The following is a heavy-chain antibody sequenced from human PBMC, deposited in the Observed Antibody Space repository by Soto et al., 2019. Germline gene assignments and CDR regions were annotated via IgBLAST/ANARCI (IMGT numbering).Heavy chain of an antibody. CDR3: TNYSVIYLGGGTFDS. CDR1: GFTFDDYA. D-gene: IGHD3-16*01. CDR2: VSWNGGSI. Sequence: EVHLVESGGGLVQPGRSLRLSCAASGFTFDDYAMHWVRQAPGKGLEWVSGVSWNGGSISYADSVKGRFTISRDNAKKSLYLQMNCLRAADTAFYYCTNYSVIYLGGGTFDSWCQGTLVTVSS. V-gene: IGHV3-9*01. J-gene: IGHJ4*02.